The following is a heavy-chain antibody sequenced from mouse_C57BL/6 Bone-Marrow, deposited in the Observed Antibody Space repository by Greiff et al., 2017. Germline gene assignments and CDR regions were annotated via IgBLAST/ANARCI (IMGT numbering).Heavy chain of an antibody. CDR3: ARSGQCYGCSYGYFDV. J-gene: IGHJ1*03. D-gene: IGHD1-1*01. V-gene: IGHV1-69*01. CDR2: IDPPASYT. CDR1: GYTFTSYW. Sequence: QVQLQQPGAELVMPGASVKLSCKASGYTFTSYWMHWVKQRPGQGLEWIGEIDPPASYTTYNQKFMGKSTLTVDKSSSTAYMQLSSLTSENSAVYYCARSGQCYGCSYGYFDVWGTGTTVTVSS.